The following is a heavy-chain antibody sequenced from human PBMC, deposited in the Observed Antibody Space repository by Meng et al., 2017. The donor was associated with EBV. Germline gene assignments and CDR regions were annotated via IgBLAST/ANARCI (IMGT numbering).Heavy chain of an antibody. J-gene: IGHJ4*02. Sequence: QDQVVQSGGEVKKPGAAGKGNCKTSGYMFANYGIHWVRRAPGHGLEWLGWINNVNGDTNCAQKFQDRVTMTTETSTTTVTMELRSLRYDDTAEYYCARESSGSGWSFDIWGQGTLVTVSS. CDR1: GYMFANYG. CDR3: ARESSGSGWSFDI. D-gene: IGHD6-19*01. CDR2: INNVNGDT. V-gene: IGHV1-18*01.